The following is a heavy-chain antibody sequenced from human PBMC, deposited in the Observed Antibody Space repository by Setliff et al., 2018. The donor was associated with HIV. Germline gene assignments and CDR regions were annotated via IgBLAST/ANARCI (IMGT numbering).Heavy chain of an antibody. CDR1: GGSFSGYY. V-gene: IGHV4-34*01. D-gene: IGHD1-26*01. Sequence: SETLSLTCAVYGGSFSGYYWSWIRQPPGKGLEWIGEINHSGSTNYNPSLESRVSISVDTSKNQFSLKLSSVTAADTAVYYCARGDTRNYYGGDYFDYWGQGSLVTVSS. CDR2: INHSGST. CDR3: ARGDTRNYYGGDYFDY. J-gene: IGHJ4*02.